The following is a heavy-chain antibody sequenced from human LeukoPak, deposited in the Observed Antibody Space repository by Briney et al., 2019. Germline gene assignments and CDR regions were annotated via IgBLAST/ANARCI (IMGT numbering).Heavy chain of an antibody. CDR1: GGSISYYY. CDR2: IYYSGST. D-gene: IGHD6-19*01. Sequence: TSETLSLTCTVSGGSISYYYWSWIRQPPGKGLEWIGYIYYSGSTNYNPSLKSRVTISVDTSKNQFSLKLSSVTAADTAVYYCARRTVAGTIDYWGQGTLVIVSS. V-gene: IGHV4-59*01. J-gene: IGHJ4*02. CDR3: ARRTVAGTIDY.